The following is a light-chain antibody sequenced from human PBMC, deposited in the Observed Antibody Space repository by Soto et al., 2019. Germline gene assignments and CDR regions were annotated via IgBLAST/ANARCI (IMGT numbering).Light chain of an antibody. CDR2: TVP. Sequence: DIQLTQSPSSVSASVGDRVTITCRASQDIRTWLAWYQQKPGKVPKLLIFTVPTLQRRVPSRFSGSGSGTDFTLTINTLQPEDLATYYWQQAHSGPRTIGQGTKVEIK. CDR3: QQAHSGPRT. J-gene: IGKJ1*01. V-gene: IGKV1D-12*01. CDR1: QDIRTW.